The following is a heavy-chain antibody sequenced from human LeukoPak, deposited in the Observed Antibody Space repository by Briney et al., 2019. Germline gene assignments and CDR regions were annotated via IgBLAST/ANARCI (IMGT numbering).Heavy chain of an antibody. CDR2: IYTSGST. J-gene: IGHJ6*03. V-gene: IGHV4-61*02. CDR1: GGSISSGSYY. Sequence: SQTLSLTCTVSGGSISSGSYYWSWIRQPAGKGLEWIGRIYTSGSTNYNPSLKSRVTISVDTSKNQFSLKLSSVTAADTAVSYCASDGRLGTYYYYYYMDVWGKGTTVTVSS. D-gene: IGHD1-14*01. CDR3: ASDGRLGTYYYYYYMDV.